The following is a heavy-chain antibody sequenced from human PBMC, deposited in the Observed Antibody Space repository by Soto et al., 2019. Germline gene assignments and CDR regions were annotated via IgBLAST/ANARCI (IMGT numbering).Heavy chain of an antibody. J-gene: IGHJ4*02. CDR2: VSPSGST. V-gene: IGHV4-31*03. Sequence: QVRLQESGPGLVKPSQTLSLTCPVSCGSVSVDLFYCTGTRHHPGTGLGWFGYVSPSGSTSYNPSLKSRVIISVDTSKNQFSLSLTSVTAADTAVYYCAREYTYGSNFFDCWGQGALVTVSS. CDR3: AREYTYGSNFFDC. D-gene: IGHD5-18*01. CDR1: CGSVSVDLFY.